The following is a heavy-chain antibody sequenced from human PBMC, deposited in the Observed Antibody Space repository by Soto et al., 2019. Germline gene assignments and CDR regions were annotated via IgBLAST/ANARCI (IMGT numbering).Heavy chain of an antibody. CDR3: LVLRYFDY. V-gene: IGHV1-2*04. Sequence: VRQAPGQGLEWMGWINPNSGGTNYAQKFQGWVTMTRDTSISTAYMDPVDTATYYCAHSDLLVLRYFDYWGQGTLVTVSS. D-gene: IGHD3-9*01. J-gene: IGHJ4*02. CDR2: INPNSGGT.